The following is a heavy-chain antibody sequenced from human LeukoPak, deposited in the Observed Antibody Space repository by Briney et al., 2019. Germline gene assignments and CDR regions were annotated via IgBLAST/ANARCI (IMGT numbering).Heavy chain of an antibody. CDR1: GFTFSSYA. D-gene: IGHD6-13*01. V-gene: IGHV3-23*01. Sequence: PGGSLRLSCAASGFTFSSYAMSWVRQAPGKGLEWVSTITSSGDSTYYADSVKGRFTISRDNIKDTLYLQMNSLTSEDTAVYDCAKGQVAAVFSVRFDPWGQGTLVTVSS. CDR2: ITSSGDST. J-gene: IGHJ5*02. CDR3: AKGQVAAVFSVRFDP.